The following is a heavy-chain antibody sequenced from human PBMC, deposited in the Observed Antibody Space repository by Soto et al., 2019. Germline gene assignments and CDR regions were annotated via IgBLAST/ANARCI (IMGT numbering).Heavy chain of an antibody. CDR1: GFTCSRYA. D-gene: IGHD6-13*01. CDR3: AKVDVWEAAASTGY. CDR2: ISGSGGST. J-gene: IGHJ4*02. V-gene: IGHV3-23*01. Sequence: PGGSLRLSCAASGFTCSRYAMSWVRQAPGKGLEWVSAISGSGGSTYYADSVKGRFTISRDNSKNTPYLQMNSLRAEDTAVYYCAKVDVWEAAASTGYWGQGTLVTVSS.